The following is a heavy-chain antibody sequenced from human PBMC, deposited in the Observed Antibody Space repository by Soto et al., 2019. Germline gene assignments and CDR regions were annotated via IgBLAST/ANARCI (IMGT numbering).Heavy chain of an antibody. J-gene: IGHJ4*02. Sequence: QVQLVESGGGVVQPGRSLRLSCAASGFTFSSYGMHWVRQAPGKGLEWVAVISYDGSNKYYADSVKGRFTISRDNSKNTLYLQMNSLRAEDTAVYYCAKESSYDFWSGPDYWGQGTLVTVSS. D-gene: IGHD3-3*01. CDR2: ISYDGSNK. V-gene: IGHV3-30*18. CDR1: GFTFSSYG. CDR3: AKESSYDFWSGPDY.